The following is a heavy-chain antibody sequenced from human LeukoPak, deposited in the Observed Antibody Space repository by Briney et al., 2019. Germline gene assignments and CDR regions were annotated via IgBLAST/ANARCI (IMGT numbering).Heavy chain of an antibody. V-gene: IGHV3-11*06. Sequence: PGGSLRLSCAASGFTFSDYYMSWIRQAPGKGLEWVSYISSSSSYTNYADSVMGRFTISRDNAKNSLYLQMNSLRAEDTAVYYCARGTYCSGGSCHFDYWGQGTLVTVSS. CDR2: ISSSSSYT. J-gene: IGHJ4*02. CDR1: GFTFSDYY. D-gene: IGHD2-15*01. CDR3: ARGTYCSGGSCHFDY.